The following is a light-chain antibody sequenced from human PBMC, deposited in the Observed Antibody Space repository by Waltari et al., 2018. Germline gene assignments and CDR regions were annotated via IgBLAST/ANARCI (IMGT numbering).Light chain of an antibody. CDR3: QQYNDWPRT. J-gene: IGKJ4*01. Sequence: EIVMTQSPATLSVSPGERAALSCRASQSVSSNLAWYQQRPGQAPRLLIYGASSRATGIPARFSGSGSGTEFTLTISSLQSEDFAVYYCQQYNDWPRTFGGGTGVEI. V-gene: IGKV3D-15*01. CDR1: QSVSSN. CDR2: GAS.